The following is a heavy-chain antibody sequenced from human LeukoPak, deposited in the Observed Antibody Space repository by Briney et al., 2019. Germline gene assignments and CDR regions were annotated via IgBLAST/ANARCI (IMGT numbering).Heavy chain of an antibody. V-gene: IGHV4-59*05. Sequence: SETLSLTCTVSGGSLHNYYWTWIRQPPGRGLEWIGSIYYSGSTYYNPSLKSRVTISIDTSKNQFSLKLSSVTAADTAVYYCASEPYGSGSFLGAFDIWGQGTMVTVSS. CDR1: GGSLHNYY. D-gene: IGHD3-10*01. CDR3: ASEPYGSGSFLGAFDI. CDR2: IYYSGST. J-gene: IGHJ3*02.